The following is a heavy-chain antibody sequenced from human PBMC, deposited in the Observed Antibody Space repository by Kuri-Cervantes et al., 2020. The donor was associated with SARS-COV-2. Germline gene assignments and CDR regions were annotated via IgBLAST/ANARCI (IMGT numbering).Heavy chain of an antibody. D-gene: IGHD2-2*01. CDR1: GYTLTELS. J-gene: IGHJ5*02. Sequence: ASVKVSCKVSGYTLTELSMHWARQAPGRGLEWMGGFDPEDGETIYAQKFQGRVTMTEDTSTDTAYMELSSLRSEDTAVYYCATGPPYCSSTSCSRWFDPWGQGTLVTVSS. V-gene: IGHV1-24*01. CDR3: ATGPPYCSSTSCSRWFDP. CDR2: FDPEDGET.